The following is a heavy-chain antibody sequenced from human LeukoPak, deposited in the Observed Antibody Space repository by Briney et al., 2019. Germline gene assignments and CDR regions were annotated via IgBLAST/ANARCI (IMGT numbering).Heavy chain of an antibody. V-gene: IGHV4-39*01. CDR3: ARHPYCSGGSCYYVVWFDP. CDR2: IYYSGST. CDR1: GGSISSSSYY. D-gene: IGHD2-15*01. Sequence: SETLSLTCTVSGGSISSSSYYWGWIRQPPGKGLEWVGSIYYSGSTYYNPSLKSRVTISVDTSKNQFSLKLSSVTAADTAVYYCARHPYCSGGSCYYVVWFDPWGQGTLVTVSS. J-gene: IGHJ5*02.